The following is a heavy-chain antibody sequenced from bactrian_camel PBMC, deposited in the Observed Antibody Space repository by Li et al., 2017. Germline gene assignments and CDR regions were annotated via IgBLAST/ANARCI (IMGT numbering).Heavy chain of an antibody. Sequence: VQLVESGGGLVQPGGSLRLSCVASGFTFNIYYMMWVRQAPGKGLEWVSSIYDDGSITYYTDSVKGRFTISRDNAENTVYLQMNSLESADTGLYYCVTDAITIGDYSYKGECFGNWGQGTQVTVS. CDR2: IYDDGSIT. CDR3: VTDAITIGDYSYKGECFGN. CDR1: GFTFNIYY. V-gene: IGHV3-2*01. J-gene: IGHJ6*01. D-gene: IGHD1*01.